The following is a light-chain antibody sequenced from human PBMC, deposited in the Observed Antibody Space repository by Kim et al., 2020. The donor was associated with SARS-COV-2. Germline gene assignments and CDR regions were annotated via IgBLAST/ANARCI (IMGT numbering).Light chain of an antibody. Sequence: EMVMTQSPATLSVSPGERATLSCRASQDVSSNLAWYQQRPGQAPRLLIYGASTRATGIPARFSGSGSGTEFTLTISGLQSEDSAVYHCQQYDKWWTFGQGTKVDIK. CDR3: QQYDKWWT. CDR2: GAS. CDR1: QDVSSN. V-gene: IGKV3-15*01. J-gene: IGKJ1*01.